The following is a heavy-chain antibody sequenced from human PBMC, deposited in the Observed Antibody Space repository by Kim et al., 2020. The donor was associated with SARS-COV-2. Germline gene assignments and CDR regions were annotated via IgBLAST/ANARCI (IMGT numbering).Heavy chain of an antibody. V-gene: IGHV3-30*03. CDR2: ISYDGSNR. D-gene: IGHD5-18*01. CDR1: GFTFSSYA. CDR3: ARRGVDTSLVRDNWIDP. J-gene: IGHJ5*02. Sequence: GGSLRLSCAASGFTFSSYAMHWVRQAPGKGLEWVAVISYDGSNRYYADSVKGRFTISRDNSKNTLYLQMNSLRAEDTAVYYCARRGVDTSLVRDNWIDPWGQGTLVTVSS.